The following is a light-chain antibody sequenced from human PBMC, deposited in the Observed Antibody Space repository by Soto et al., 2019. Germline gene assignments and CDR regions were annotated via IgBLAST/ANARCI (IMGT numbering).Light chain of an antibody. V-gene: IGKV3-11*01. CDR3: QQRRNWPMFT. J-gene: IGKJ2*01. CDR2: DAY. CDR1: QSLATH. Sequence: EIVLTQSPATLSLSPGEIASLSCRASQSLATHLAWYQQRPGQSPRLLIYDAYKRATGIPARFSGGGSGADFTLTISNLEPEDFAVYYCQQRRNWPMFTFGQGTKLEIK.